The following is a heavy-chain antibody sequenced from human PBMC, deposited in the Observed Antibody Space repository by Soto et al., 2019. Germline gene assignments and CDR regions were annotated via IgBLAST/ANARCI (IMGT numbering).Heavy chain of an antibody. J-gene: IGHJ3*01. CDR2: LYDVYGS. CDR3: ASWHEREHAYDV. CDR1: GLTVSGTKY. D-gene: IGHD1-1*01. V-gene: IGHV3-53*01. Sequence: PGGSLRLSCAAFGLTVSGTKYVAWVRQAPGKGLEWVSALYDVYGSFYADSVKGRFTTSSDNSKSTVYLQMNDLRPDDTAVYYCASWHEREHAYDVRGQGTAVTVSS.